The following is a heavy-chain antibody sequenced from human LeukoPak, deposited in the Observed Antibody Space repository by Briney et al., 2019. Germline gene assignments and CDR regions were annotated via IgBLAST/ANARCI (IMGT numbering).Heavy chain of an antibody. J-gene: IGHJ5*02. CDR3: ARDYGTGQLAP. CDR2: IYYSGST. V-gene: IGHV4-61*01. D-gene: IGHD1-1*01. CDR1: GGSVSSGNYF. Sequence: SGTLSLTCTVSGGSVSSGNYFWIWIRQPPGKVLEWGGYIYYSGSTKYNPSLKSRVTISVETPKNQHSPKLSSVTAADTAVYYCARDYGTGQLAPWSQGTLATVYS.